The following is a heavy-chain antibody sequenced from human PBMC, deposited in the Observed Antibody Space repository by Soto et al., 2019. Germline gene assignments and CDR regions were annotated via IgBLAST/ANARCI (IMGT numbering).Heavy chain of an antibody. J-gene: IGHJ6*03. D-gene: IGHD3-3*01. CDR3: AREDFGVVIMSLSPYYYMDV. CDR2: ISSSSSYI. V-gene: IGHV3-21*01. Sequence: EVQLVESGGGLVKPGGSLRLSCAASGFTFSSYSMNWVRQAPGKGLEWVSSISSSSSYIYYADSVKGRFTISRDNAKNSLYLQMNSLRAEDTAVYYCAREDFGVVIMSLSPYYYMDVWGKGTTVTVSS. CDR1: GFTFSSYS.